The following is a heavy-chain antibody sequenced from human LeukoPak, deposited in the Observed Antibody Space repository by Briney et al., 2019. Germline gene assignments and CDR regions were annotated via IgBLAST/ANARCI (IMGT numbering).Heavy chain of an antibody. J-gene: IGHJ3*02. CDR1: GGSISSSSYY. CDR2: INHSGST. CDR3: ARVEQWRGYHAFDI. V-gene: IGHV4-39*01. Sequence: PSETLSLACTGSGGSISSSSYYWGWIRQPPGKRLEWIGEINHSGSTNYNPSLKSRVTISVDTSKNQFSLRLSSVTAADTAVYYCARVEQWRGYHAFDIWGQGTTVTVSP. D-gene: IGHD6-19*01.